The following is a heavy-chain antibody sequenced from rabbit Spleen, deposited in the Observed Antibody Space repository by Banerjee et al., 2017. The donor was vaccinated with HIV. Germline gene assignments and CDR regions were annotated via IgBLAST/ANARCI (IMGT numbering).Heavy chain of an antibody. Sequence: QEQLVESGGGLVKPEGSLKLSCTASGFSFSNKAVMCWVRQAPGKGLEWIACIYTASGITWYASWVNGRFTISRNTSLNTVDLKMTSLTAADTATYFCASGYSDIYFNLWGQGTLVTVS. V-gene: IGHV1S43*01. CDR3: ASGYSDIYFNL. CDR2: IYTASGIT. CDR1: GFSFSNKAV. D-gene: IGHD1-1*01. J-gene: IGHJ4*01.